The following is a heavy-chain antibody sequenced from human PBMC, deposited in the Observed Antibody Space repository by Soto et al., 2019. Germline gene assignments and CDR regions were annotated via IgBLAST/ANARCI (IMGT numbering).Heavy chain of an antibody. CDR2: INPNSGGT. V-gene: IGHV1-2*02. CDR3: ARVYYYDSSGHDY. CDR1: GYTFTGYY. J-gene: IGHJ4*02. Sequence: ASVKVSCKASGYTFTGYYMHWVRPAPGQGLEWMGWINPNSGGTNYAQKFQGRVTMTRNTSISTAYMELSSLRSEDTAVYYCARVYYYDSSGHDYWGQGTLVTVSS. D-gene: IGHD3-22*01.